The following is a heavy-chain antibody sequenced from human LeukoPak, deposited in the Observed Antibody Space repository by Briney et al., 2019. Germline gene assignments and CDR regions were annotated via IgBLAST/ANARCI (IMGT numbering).Heavy chain of an antibody. CDR1: GGSISSSNW. CDR2: IIHRGST. J-gene: IGHJ4*02. CDR3: ASGVAAAGVAFDY. V-gene: IGHV4-4*02. D-gene: IGHD6-13*01. Sequence: PSGTLSLTCAVSGGSISSSNWWRWVRQPPGKGLEWTGEIIHRGSTNYNPSLKSRVTISVDKSKNQFSLKLSSVTAADTAVYYCASGVAAAGVAFDYWGQGTLVTVSS.